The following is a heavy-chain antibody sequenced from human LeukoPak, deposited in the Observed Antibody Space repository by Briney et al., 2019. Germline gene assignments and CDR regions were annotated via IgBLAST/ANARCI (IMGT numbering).Heavy chain of an antibody. D-gene: IGHD4-23*01. CDR2: IDTSDSYT. Sequence: PGEPLNISGKASGYSFTSYWISWARQLPGKGLRWLARIDTSDSYTNYTPSFQGHVTISADKTISTAYLQWRSLKASDTAMYYCASQSDYGGNEDYYYDGMDVWGQGTTVTVSS. V-gene: IGHV5-10-1*01. CDR3: ASQSDYGGNEDYYYDGMDV. CDR1: GYSFTSYW. J-gene: IGHJ6*02.